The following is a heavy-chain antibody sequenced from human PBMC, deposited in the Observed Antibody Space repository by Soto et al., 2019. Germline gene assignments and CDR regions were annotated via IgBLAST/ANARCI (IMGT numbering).Heavy chain of an antibody. CDR1: GFTFSSYG. Sequence: GGSLRLSCAASGFTFSSYGMHWVRQAPGKGLEWVAVIWYDGSNKYYADSVKGRFTISRDNSKNTLYLQMNSLRAEGTAVYYCARESGDYYDSSLPTAFDYWGQGTLVTVSS. CDR3: ARESGDYYDSSLPTAFDY. D-gene: IGHD3-22*01. J-gene: IGHJ4*02. V-gene: IGHV3-33*01. CDR2: IWYDGSNK.